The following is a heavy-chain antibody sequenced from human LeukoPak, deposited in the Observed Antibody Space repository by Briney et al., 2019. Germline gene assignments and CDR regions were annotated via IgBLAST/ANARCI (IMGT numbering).Heavy chain of an antibody. CDR3: ARANREKLVVAATRLKNWGPADYYYYYMDV. CDR1: GGSISSYY. J-gene: IGHJ6*03. Sequence: SETLSLTCTVSGGSISSYYWSWIRQPAGKGLEWIGRIYTSGSTNYNPSLKSRVTMSVDTSKNQFSLKLSSVTAADTAVYYCARANREKLVVAATRLKNWGPADYYYYYMDVWGKGTTVTVSS. D-gene: IGHD2-15*01. CDR2: IYTSGST. V-gene: IGHV4-4*07.